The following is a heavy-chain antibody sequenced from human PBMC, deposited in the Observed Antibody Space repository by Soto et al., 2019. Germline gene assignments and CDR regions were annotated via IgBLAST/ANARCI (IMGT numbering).Heavy chain of an antibody. CDR3: ASQAFDY. CDR1: GFIFRDYG. J-gene: IGHJ4*02. CDR2: IWHDGSKK. Sequence: GGSLRLSCTASGFIFRDYGMQWVRQAPGKGLEWLAFIWHDGSKKYYADSLKGRFTVSRDNSKNTMYLQMSSPTVEDTAVYYCASQAFDYWGQGTLVTVSS. V-gene: IGHV3-33*01.